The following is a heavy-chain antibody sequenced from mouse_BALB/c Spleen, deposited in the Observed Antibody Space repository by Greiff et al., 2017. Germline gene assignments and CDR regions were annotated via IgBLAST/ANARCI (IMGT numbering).Heavy chain of an antibody. V-gene: IGHV5-12-2*01. CDR3: ARGGLRLYAMDY. CDR2: ISNGGGST. CDR1: GFTFSSYT. J-gene: IGHJ4*01. Sequence: EVKLVESGGGLVQPGGSLKLSCAASGFTFSSYTMSWVRQTPEKRLEWVAYISNGGGSTYYPDTVKGRFTISRDNAKNTLYLQMSSLKSEDTAMYYCARGGLRLYAMDYWGQGTSVTVSS. D-gene: IGHD1-2*01.